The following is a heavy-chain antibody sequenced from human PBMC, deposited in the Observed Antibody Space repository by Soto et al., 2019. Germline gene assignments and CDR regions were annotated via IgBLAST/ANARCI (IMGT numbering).Heavy chain of an antibody. D-gene: IGHD2-21*01. Sequence: SETLSLTCTVSDGSFSTYHWSWIRQPPGKGLEWIGYIYYIGYTNYNPSLKSRVTISIDTSKNQFSLQLNSMTAADTAVYYCAREDSSGVRYFDLWGRGTLVTVSS. CDR2: IYYIGYT. CDR3: AREDSSGVRYFDL. J-gene: IGHJ2*01. V-gene: IGHV4-59*01. CDR1: DGSFSTYH.